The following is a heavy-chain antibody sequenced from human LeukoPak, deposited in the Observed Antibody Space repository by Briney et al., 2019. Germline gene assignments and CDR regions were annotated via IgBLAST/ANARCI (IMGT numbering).Heavy chain of an antibody. CDR2: IKQGGDEK. J-gene: IGHJ4*02. CDR1: GFTLSHYW. Sequence: PGGSLRLSCVASGFTLSHYWMSWVRQAPGKGLEWVANIKQGGDEKYYVDSVKGRFTISRDDANNSLYLQMNSLRVEDTATYHCARDESGPQYWGQGTQVTVSS. D-gene: IGHD2-8*02. V-gene: IGHV3-7*04. CDR3: ARDESGPQY.